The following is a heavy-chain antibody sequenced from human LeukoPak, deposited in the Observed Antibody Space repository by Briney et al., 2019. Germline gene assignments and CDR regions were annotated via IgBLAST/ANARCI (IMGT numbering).Heavy chain of an antibody. CDR3: AKDHPSGYYFDY. CDR1: GFTFSTYA. V-gene: IGHV3-23*01. D-gene: IGHD1-14*01. Sequence: PGGSLRLSCAASGFTFSTYAMSWVRQAPGKGLEWVSAISGSGGSTFNADPVKGRFTISRDNSKNTLFLQMNSLRAEDTAIYYRAKDHPSGYYFDYWGQGTLVTVSS. CDR2: ISGSGGST. J-gene: IGHJ4*02.